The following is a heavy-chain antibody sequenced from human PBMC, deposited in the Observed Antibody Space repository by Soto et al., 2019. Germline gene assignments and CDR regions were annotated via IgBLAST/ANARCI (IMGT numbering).Heavy chain of an antibody. CDR2: IYYSGST. V-gene: IGHV4-30-4*01. J-gene: IGHJ5*02. CDR1: GGSISSGDYY. D-gene: IGHD2-15*01. CDR3: AGGVVAAKTCFAP. Sequence: SETLSLTCTVSGGSISSGDYYWSWIRQPPGKGLEWIGYIYYSGSTYYNPSLKSRVTISVDTSKNQFSLKLSSVTAADTAVYYCAGGVVAAKTCFAPGGRGTLVTVSS.